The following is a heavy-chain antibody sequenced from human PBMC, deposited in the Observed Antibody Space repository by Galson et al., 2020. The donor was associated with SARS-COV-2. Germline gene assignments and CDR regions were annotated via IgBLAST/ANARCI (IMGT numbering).Heavy chain of an antibody. CDR3: ARGGSGSYYYFDY. J-gene: IGHJ4*02. CDR2: ISYDGSNK. CDR1: GLTFSSYA. V-gene: IGHV3-30-3*01. Sequence: TGGSLRLSCAASGLTFSSYAMHWVHQAPGKGLEWVAVISYDGSNKYYADSVKGRFTISRDNSKNTLYLQMNSLRAEDTAVYYCARGGSGSYYYFDYWGQGTLVTVSS. D-gene: IGHD1-26*01.